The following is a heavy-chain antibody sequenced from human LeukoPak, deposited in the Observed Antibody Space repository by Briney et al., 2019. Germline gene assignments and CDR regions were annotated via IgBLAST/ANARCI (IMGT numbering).Heavy chain of an antibody. V-gene: IGHV3-23*01. CDR1: GFTFNNYA. D-gene: IGHD4-17*01. Sequence: QPGGSLRLSCAASGFTFNNYAMNWVRQAPGKGLEWVSSISGGGETTYYADSAKRRFTISRDNSQNTLYLQMNSLRAEDTAVYYCARDYADYVGYFFFDYWGQGTLVTVSS. CDR2: ISGGGETT. J-gene: IGHJ4*02. CDR3: ARDYADYVGYFFFDY.